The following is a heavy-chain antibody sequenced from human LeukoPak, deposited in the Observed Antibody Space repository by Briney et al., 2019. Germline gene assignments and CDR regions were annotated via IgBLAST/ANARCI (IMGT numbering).Heavy chain of an antibody. V-gene: IGHV4-59*01. J-gene: IGHJ4*02. CDR1: GGSISSYY. Sequence: SETLTLTCTVSGGSISSYYWNWIRQPPGRGLEWVGYIYYSGTTNYDPSLKSRVTISVDTSKNQFSLELTSVTAADTAVYYCARANHYSDSGGYFYALDYWGQGTLVTVSS. CDR2: IYYSGTT. CDR3: ARANHYSDSGGYFYALDY. D-gene: IGHD3-22*01.